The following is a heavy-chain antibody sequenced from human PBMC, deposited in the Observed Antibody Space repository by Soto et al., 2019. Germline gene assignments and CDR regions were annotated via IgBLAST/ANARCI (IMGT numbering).Heavy chain of an antibody. CDR1: GGSISSSSYY. Sequence: SETLSLTCTVSGGSISSSSYYWGWIRQPPGKGLEWIGSIYYSGSTYYNPSLKSRVTISVDTSKNQFSLRLSSVAAADTAVYYCARQLVAAGLSKYSSSWYPNYYGMDVWGQGTTVTVS. V-gene: IGHV4-39*01. D-gene: IGHD6-13*01. J-gene: IGHJ6*02. CDR3: ARQLVAAGLSKYSSSWYPNYYGMDV. CDR2: IYYSGST.